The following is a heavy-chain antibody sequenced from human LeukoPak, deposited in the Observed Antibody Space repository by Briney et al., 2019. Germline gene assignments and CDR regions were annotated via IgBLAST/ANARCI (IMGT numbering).Heavy chain of an antibody. J-gene: IGHJ4*02. V-gene: IGHV1-18*01. D-gene: IGHD6-19*01. CDR3: AKNSSGGYSDY. CDR1: GYTFTSSG. CDR2: ISTYNGYS. Sequence: ASVKVSCKTSGYTFTSSGITWVRQAHGQGLEWMGWISTYNGYSKYAQNLQGRVTMTADTSTSTAYMELSSLRSDNTAVYYCAKNSSGGYSDYWGQGTLVTVSS.